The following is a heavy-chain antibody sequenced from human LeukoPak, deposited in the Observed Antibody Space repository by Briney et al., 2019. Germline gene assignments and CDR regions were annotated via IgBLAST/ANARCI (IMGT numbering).Heavy chain of an antibody. CDR1: GFSFSTHS. J-gene: IGHJ6*02. Sequence: GGSLRLSCAGSGFSFSTHSMNWVRQAPGKGLEWVSYISSGGSTIYYADSVKGRFTISRDNAKKSLYLHMDSLRAEDTAVYYCVRDDTGTDQNYYGMDVWGQGTTVTVS. D-gene: IGHD1/OR15-1a*01. V-gene: IGHV3-48*01. CDR2: ISSGGSTI. CDR3: VRDDTGTDQNYYGMDV.